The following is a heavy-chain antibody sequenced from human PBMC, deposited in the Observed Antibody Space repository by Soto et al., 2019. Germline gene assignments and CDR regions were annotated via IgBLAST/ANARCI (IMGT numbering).Heavy chain of an antibody. CDR2: MYHSGST. Sequence: SETLSLTCAVSGGSISSGGYSWGWIRQPPGKGLEWIGYMYHSGSTYYNPSLKSRVTISIDRSKNQFSLKLSSVTAADTAMYYCARVKASGVNFDYWGQGTLVTVSS. CDR1: GGSISSGGYS. J-gene: IGHJ4*02. D-gene: IGHD3-10*01. CDR3: ARVKASGVNFDY. V-gene: IGHV4-30-2*01.